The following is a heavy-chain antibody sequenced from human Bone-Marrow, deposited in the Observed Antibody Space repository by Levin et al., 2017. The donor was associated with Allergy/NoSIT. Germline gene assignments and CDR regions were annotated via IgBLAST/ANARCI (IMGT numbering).Heavy chain of an antibody. Sequence: GGSLRLSCAASGFTFDDYAMHWVRQAPGKGLEWVSGISRNRGSIGYADSVKGRFTISRDNAKNSLYLQMNSLRAEDTALYYRANGGNDDAFDIWGQGTMVTVSS. V-gene: IGHV3-9*01. D-gene: IGHD4-23*01. CDR3: ANGGNDDAFDI. CDR1: GFTFDDYA. CDR2: ISRNRGSI. J-gene: IGHJ3*02.